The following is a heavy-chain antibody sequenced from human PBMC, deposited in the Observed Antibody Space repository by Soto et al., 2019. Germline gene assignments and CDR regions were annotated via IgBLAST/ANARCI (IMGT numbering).Heavy chain of an antibody. V-gene: IGHV3-30*18. CDR1: GFTFSSYG. D-gene: IGHD5-18*01. J-gene: IGHJ6*02. CDR3: AKDTPALPGGYSYGYYYYGMDV. Sequence: QVQLVESGGGVVQPGRSLRLSCAASGFTFSSYGMHWVRQAPGKGLEWVAVRSYDGSNKYYADSVKGRFTISRDNSKNTLYLQMNSLRAEDTAVYYCAKDTPALPGGYSYGYYYYGMDVWGQGTTVTVSS. CDR2: RSYDGSNK.